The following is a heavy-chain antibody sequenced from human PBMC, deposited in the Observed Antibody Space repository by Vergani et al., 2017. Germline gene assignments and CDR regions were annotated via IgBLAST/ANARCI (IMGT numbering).Heavy chain of an antibody. CDR3: ARWRYCSGGSCYGTEYFQH. D-gene: IGHD2-15*01. Sequence: EVQLVQSGAEVKKPGESLKISCKGSGYSFTSYWIGWVRQMPGKGLELMGIIFPGDSDTRYSPSFQGQVTISADKSISTAYLQWSSLKASDTAMYYCARWRYCSGGSCYGTEYFQHWGQGTLVTVSS. CDR2: IFPGDSDT. V-gene: IGHV5-51*01. CDR1: GYSFTSYW. J-gene: IGHJ1*01.